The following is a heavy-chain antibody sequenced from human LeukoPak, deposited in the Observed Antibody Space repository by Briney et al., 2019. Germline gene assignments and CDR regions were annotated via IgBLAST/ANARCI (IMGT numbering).Heavy chain of an antibody. D-gene: IGHD3-10*02. CDR3: ARGTMFPYYFDY. J-gene: IGHJ4*02. V-gene: IGHV3-21*01. CDR2: ISSSSSYI. Sequence: GGSLRLSCAASGFTLSSHAIHWVRQAPGKGLEWVSFISSSSSYIYYADSVKGRFTISRDNAKNSLYLQMNSLRAEDTAVYYCARGTMFPYYFDYWGQGTLVTVSS. CDR1: GFTLSSHA.